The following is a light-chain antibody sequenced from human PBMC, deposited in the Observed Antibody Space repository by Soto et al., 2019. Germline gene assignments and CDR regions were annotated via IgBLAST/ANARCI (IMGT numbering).Light chain of an antibody. V-gene: IGKV1-27*01. CDR1: QGISNY. CDR3: QKYNSAPAWT. Sequence: DIQMTQSPSSLSASIGDRVTITCRASQGISNYLAWYQQKPGKVPKLLIYGAYTLQSGVPSRFSGSGAGTEFTLTISSLQPEDVATYYCQKYNSAPAWTFGQGTKVEIK. J-gene: IGKJ1*01. CDR2: GAY.